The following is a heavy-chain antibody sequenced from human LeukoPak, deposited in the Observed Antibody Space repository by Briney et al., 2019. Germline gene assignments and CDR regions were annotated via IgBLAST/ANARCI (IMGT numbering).Heavy chain of an antibody. CDR1: GGTFSSYA. CDR3: ARARIAAAGTREVPDLLYYYYYMDV. J-gene: IGHJ6*03. V-gene: IGHV1-69*05. D-gene: IGHD6-13*01. CDR2: IIPIFGTA. Sequence: SVKVSCKASGGTFSSYAISWVRQAPGQGLEWMGGIIPIFGTANYAQKFQGRVTITTDEYTSTAYMELSSLRSEDTAVYYCARARIAAAGTREVPDLLYYYYYMDVWGKGTTVTVSS.